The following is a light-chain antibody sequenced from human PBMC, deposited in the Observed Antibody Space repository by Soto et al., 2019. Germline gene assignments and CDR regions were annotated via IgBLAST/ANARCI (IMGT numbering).Light chain of an antibody. J-gene: IGKJ1*01. Sequence: IQSTQSPSSLSASMGDRVTITCRASQGIINYLAWYQQKPGKAPKLLIYGASTLQGGVPSRFSGSGSGTDFTLTVSSLQPEDLATYYCQQSNSIPPWTFGQGTKVDIK. CDR2: GAS. CDR1: QGIINY. V-gene: IGKV1-9*01. CDR3: QQSNSIPPWT.